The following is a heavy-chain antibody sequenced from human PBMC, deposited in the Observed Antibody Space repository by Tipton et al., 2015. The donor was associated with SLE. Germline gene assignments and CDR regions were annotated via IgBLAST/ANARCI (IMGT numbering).Heavy chain of an antibody. Sequence: PGLVKPSGTLSLTCSVSGSSIRSSSYWGWIRQPPEKGLEWIGSLNYGGSTYYNPSLKSRVTISVDTSKNQFSLKLSSVTAADTAVYYCATHRRWSSPLDSWGQGTLVIVTA. V-gene: IGHV4-38-2*02. CDR1: GSSIRSSSY. J-gene: IGHJ4*02. CDR3: ATHRRWSSPLDS. CDR2: LNYGGST. D-gene: IGHD2-15*01.